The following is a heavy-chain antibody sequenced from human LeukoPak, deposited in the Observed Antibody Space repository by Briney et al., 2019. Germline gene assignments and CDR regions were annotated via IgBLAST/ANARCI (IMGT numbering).Heavy chain of an antibody. D-gene: IGHD1-26*01. CDR1: GLTLNTYW. V-gene: IGHV3-7*03. CDR2: INKDGNKI. J-gene: IGHJ4*02. CDR3: VNLWEEGV. Sequence: GGSLRFSCAASGLTLNTYWMDWVRQAPGKGLEWVATINKDGNKIHCVDSVKGRFTISRDNAKNPLFLQMNILRADDTAVYYCVNLWEEGVWGQGTLVTVSS.